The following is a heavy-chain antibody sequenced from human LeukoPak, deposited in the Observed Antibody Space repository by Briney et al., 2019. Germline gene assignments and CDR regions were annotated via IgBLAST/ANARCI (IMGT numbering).Heavy chain of an antibody. CDR2: IFYIGSA. V-gene: IGHV4-4*02. CDR1: GDSIGSGGY. CDR3: ARHGSYSLAF. D-gene: IGHD2-15*01. Sequence: SETLSLTCAVSGDSIGSGGYWSWVRQPPGKGLEWIGQIFYIGSAHYNPSFESRVIMSIDNSRNQLSLRFNSVTAADTAVYYCARHGSYSLAFWGQGALVTVSS. J-gene: IGHJ4*02.